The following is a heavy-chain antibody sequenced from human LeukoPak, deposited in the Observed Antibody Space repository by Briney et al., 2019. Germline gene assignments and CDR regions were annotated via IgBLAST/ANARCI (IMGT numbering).Heavy chain of an antibody. D-gene: IGHD6-13*01. V-gene: IGHV3-7*05. J-gene: IGHJ6*02. CDR1: GFTLSNYW. CDR2: IKQDESEK. CDR3: ARDPYSSTWSYGMDI. Sequence: GGSLRLSCTASGFTLSNYWMSWVRQTPEKGLEWVANIKQDESEKVYVVSVKGRFTISRDNAKSSLYLQMSGLRADDTAVYYCARDPYSSTWSYGMDIWGQGTTVTVSS.